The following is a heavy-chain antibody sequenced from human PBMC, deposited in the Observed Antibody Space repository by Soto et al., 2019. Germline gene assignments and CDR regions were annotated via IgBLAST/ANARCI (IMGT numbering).Heavy chain of an antibody. CDR2: ISSSSSYM. D-gene: IGHD2-2*01. CDR1: GFTFSSYS. J-gene: IGHJ6*02. CDR3: ARDLGYCSSTSCPFGMDV. Sequence: PGGSLRLSCAASGFTFSSYSMNWVRQAPGKGLEWVSSISSSSSYMYYADSVKGRFTISRDNAKNSLYLQMNSLRAEDTAVYYCARDLGYCSSTSCPFGMDVWGQGTTVTVSS. V-gene: IGHV3-21*01.